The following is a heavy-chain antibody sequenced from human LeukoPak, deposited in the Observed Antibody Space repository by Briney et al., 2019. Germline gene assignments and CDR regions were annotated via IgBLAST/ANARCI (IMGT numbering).Heavy chain of an antibody. CDR3: ARADYGGNSLNY. Sequence: GGSLRLSCAASGFTFSSYAMHWVRQAPGKGLEWVAVIWYDGSNKYYADSVKGRFTISRDNSKNTLYLQMNSLRAEDTAVYYCARADYGGNSLNYWGQGTLVTVSS. V-gene: IGHV3-33*08. D-gene: IGHD4-23*01. J-gene: IGHJ4*02. CDR1: GFTFSSYA. CDR2: IWYDGSNK.